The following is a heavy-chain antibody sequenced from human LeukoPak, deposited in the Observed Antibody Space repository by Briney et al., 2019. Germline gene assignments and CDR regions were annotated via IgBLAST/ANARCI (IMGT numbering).Heavy chain of an antibody. D-gene: IGHD3-22*01. CDR2: ITSSSGYI. CDR3: ARDGLYYDSSGLDY. J-gene: IGHJ4*02. Sequence: GGSLRLSCAASGFTFSSYAMHWVRQAPGKGLEWVSSITSSSGYIYYADSVKGRFTISRDNAKNSLYLQMNSLRAEDTAVYYCARDGLYYDSSGLDYWGQGTLVTVSS. CDR1: GFTFSSYA. V-gene: IGHV3-21*01.